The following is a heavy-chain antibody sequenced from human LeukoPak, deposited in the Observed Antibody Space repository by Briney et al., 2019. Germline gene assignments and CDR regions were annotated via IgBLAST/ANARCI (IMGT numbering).Heavy chain of an antibody. CDR3: ARDRGGSYTFDY. CDR2: IYYSGST. CDR1: GGSISSSGYY. Sequence: SETLSLTCTVSGGSISSSGYYWSWIRQPPGKGLEWIGYIYYSGSTNYNPSLKSRVTISVDTSKNQFSLKLSSVTAADTAVYYCARDRGGSYTFDYWGQGTLVTVSS. D-gene: IGHD1-26*01. J-gene: IGHJ4*02. V-gene: IGHV4-61*08.